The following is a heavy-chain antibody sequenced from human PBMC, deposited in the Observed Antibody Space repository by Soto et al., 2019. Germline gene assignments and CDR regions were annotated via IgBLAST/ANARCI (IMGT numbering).Heavy chain of an antibody. CDR1: GFTFSHSW. D-gene: IGHD3-16*01. V-gene: IGHV3-7*04. Sequence: GGSLRLSCAASGFTFSHSWMSWVRQAPGKGLEWVANIKEDGSEIHYVDSVKGRFTISRDNAKNCLYLQMSSLRVEDTGVYYCAGDDWGPDPCRGQGTPVPVSA. J-gene: IGHJ4*02. CDR3: AGDDWGPDPC. CDR2: IKEDGSEI.